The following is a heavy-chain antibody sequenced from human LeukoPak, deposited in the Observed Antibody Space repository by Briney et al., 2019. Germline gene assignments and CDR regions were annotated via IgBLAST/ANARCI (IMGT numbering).Heavy chain of an antibody. V-gene: IGHV3-48*01. CDR3: ARDTKYAFDN. J-gene: IGHJ4*02. CDR2: IGISSGNT. CDR1: GFTFSDYS. Sequence: SGGSLRLSCAASGFTFSDYSMNWVRQAPGRGLEWISYIGISSGNTKYADSVKGRFTISGDKAKNSLYLQMNSLRVEDTPVYYCARDTKYAFDNWGQGTLVTVSS. D-gene: IGHD2-2*01.